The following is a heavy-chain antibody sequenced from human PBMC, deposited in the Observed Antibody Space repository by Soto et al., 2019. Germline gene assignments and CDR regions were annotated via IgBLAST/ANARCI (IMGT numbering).Heavy chain of an antibody. V-gene: IGHV3-73*01. J-gene: IGHJ4*02. D-gene: IGHD1-7*01. CDR2: IRSKANSYAT. CDR3: NRAPLTGTRDY. CDR1: GLTFSGSA. Sequence: GGSLRLSCAASGLTFSGSAMHWVRQASGKGLEWVGRIRSKANSYATAYAASVKGRFTISRDDSKNTAYLQMNSLKTEDTAVYYCNRAPLTGTRDYWGQGALVTVSS.